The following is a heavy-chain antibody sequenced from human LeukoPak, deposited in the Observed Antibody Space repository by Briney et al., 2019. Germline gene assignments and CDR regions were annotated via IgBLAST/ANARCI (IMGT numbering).Heavy chain of an antibody. Sequence: GGSLRLSCAASRFTFSSYAMSWVRQAPGKGLEWVSAISGSGGTTYYADSVKGRFTISRDNSKNTLYLQMNSLRAEDTALYYCARHRTASDYWGQGTLVTVSS. CDR3: ARHRTASDY. J-gene: IGHJ4*02. CDR2: ISGSGGTT. CDR1: RFTFSSYA. D-gene: IGHD3-16*02. V-gene: IGHV3-23*01.